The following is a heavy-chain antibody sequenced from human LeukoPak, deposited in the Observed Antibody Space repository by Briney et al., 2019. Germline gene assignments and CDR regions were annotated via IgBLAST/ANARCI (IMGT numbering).Heavy chain of an antibody. CDR1: GGSISSYY. D-gene: IGHD2-2*01. V-gene: IGHV4-4*07. J-gene: IGHJ5*02. CDR3: ARDSSTSWDPNNWFDP. Sequence: PSETLSLTCTVSGGSISSYYWSWIRQPAGKGLEWIGRIYTSGSTNYNPSLKSRVTMSVDTSKNQFSLKLSSVTAADTAVYYCARDSSTSWDPNNWFDPWGQGTLVTVSS. CDR2: IYTSGST.